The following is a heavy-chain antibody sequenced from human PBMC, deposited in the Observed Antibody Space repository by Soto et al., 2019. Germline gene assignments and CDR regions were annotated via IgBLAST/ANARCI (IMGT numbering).Heavy chain of an antibody. V-gene: IGHV4-30-4*01. CDR1: GDSIRSGNHY. Sequence: SETLSLTCTVSGDSIRSGNHYWSWIRQPPGKGLEWIGYIYYSGSTYYSPSLKSRVTISVDTSKKQFSLKLRSVTAADTAVYYCVRDGTKTLRDWFDPWGQGISVTISS. J-gene: IGHJ5*02. CDR3: VRDGTKTLRDWFDP. CDR2: IYYSGST. D-gene: IGHD1-1*01.